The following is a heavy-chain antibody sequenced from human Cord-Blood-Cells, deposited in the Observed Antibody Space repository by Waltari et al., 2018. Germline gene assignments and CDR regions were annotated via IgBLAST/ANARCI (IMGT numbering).Heavy chain of an antibody. CDR1: GFTFSSYW. D-gene: IGHD5-18*01. V-gene: IGHV3-7*01. CDR2: IKQDGSLK. J-gene: IGHJ4*02. Sequence: EVQLVESGGGLVQPGGSLRLSCAASGFTFSSYWMSWVRQAPGKGLEWVANIKQDGSLKYYVDSVTGRFTISRDNAKNSLYLQMNSLRAEDTALYYCARDGPVEMDTIDYWGQGTLVTVSS. CDR3: ARDGPVEMDTIDY.